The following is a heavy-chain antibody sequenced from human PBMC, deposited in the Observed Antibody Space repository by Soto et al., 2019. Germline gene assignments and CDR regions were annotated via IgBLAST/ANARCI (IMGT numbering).Heavy chain of an antibody. Sequence: GGSLRLSCAASGFIVSNSYMSWVRQAPGKGLEWVSILYSGGTTYYADSVKGRFTISRDNSKNTLYLQMNSLRAEDTAVYYCAKARIAARPGYFDYWGQGTLVTVSS. D-gene: IGHD6-6*01. J-gene: IGHJ4*02. V-gene: IGHV3-53*01. CDR1: GFIVSNSY. CDR3: AKARIAARPGYFDY. CDR2: LYSGGTT.